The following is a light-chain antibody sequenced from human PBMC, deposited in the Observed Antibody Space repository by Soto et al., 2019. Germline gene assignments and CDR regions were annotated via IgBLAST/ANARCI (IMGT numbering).Light chain of an antibody. V-gene: IGLV2-11*01. J-gene: IGLJ2*01. Sequence: QSALTQPRSVSRSPGQSVTISCTGTSSDVGGYDFVSWYQQHPGKAPKLMISDVSKRPSGVPDRFSGSKSGNTASLTISGLQAEDEADYYCCSYAGDLALFGGGTKLTVL. CDR1: SSDVGGYDF. CDR3: CSYAGDLAL. CDR2: DVS.